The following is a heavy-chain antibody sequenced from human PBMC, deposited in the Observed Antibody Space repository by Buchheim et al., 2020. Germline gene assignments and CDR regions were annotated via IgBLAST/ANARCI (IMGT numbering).Heavy chain of an antibody. CDR1: GYTFTSYD. V-gene: IGHV1-8*01. J-gene: IGHJ3*02. D-gene: IGHD2-15*01. CDR3: ARARPCGGSCYMSYDAFDI. Sequence: QVQLVQSGAEVKKPGASVKVSCKASGYTFTSYDINWVRQATGQGLEWMGYMNPNSGNTGYAQKFQGRVTMTRDTSISTAYMELSSLRSEDTAVYYCARARPCGGSCYMSYDAFDIWGQGT. CDR2: MNPNSGNT.